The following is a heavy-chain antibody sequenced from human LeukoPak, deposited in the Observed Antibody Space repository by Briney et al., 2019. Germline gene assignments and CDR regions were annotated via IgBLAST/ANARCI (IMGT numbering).Heavy chain of an antibody. CDR3: ARGDSSGWLPGY. CDR1: GFTFSSYW. CDR2: IKQDGSEK. J-gene: IGHJ4*02. Sequence: AGGSLRLSCAASGFTFSSYWMNWVRQAPGKGLEWVANIKQDGSEKNYVDSVKGRFTISRDNAKNSLYLQMNSLRPEDTAVYYCARGDSSGWLPGYWGQGTLVAVSS. D-gene: IGHD6-19*01. V-gene: IGHV3-7*04.